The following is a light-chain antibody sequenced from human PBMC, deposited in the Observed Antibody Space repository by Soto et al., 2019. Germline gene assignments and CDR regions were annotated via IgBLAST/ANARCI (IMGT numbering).Light chain of an antibody. CDR1: SSDVGGYNY. J-gene: IGLJ1*01. Sequence: QSALTQPPSASGSPGQSVTISCTGTSSDVGGYNYVSWYQQHPGKVPKLMIYEVTKRPSGVPDRFSGSKSGNTASLTVSGLQTEDEADYYCSSYAGTAYVFGTWTKVTVL. V-gene: IGLV2-8*01. CDR2: EVT. CDR3: SSYAGTAYV.